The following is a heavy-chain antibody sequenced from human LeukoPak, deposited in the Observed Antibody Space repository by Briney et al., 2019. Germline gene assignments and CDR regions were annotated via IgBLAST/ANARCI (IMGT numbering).Heavy chain of an antibody. CDR3: AKDTSIGRYCPNSVCSPFDY. Sequence: PGGSLRLSCAGSVVSFSNYAMSWVRQAPGKGLEWVAAISETGGTTYDADSVKGRFTISRDNSKSTLYLQMNSVRAEDTAVYYCAKDTSIGRYCPNSVCSPFDYWGQGTLVTVSS. CDR2: ISETGGTT. V-gene: IGHV3-23*01. CDR1: VVSFSNYA. J-gene: IGHJ4*02. D-gene: IGHD2-8*01.